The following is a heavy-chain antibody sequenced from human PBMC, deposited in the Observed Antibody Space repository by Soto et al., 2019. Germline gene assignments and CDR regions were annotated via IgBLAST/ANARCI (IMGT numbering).Heavy chain of an antibody. D-gene: IGHD6-19*01. V-gene: IGHV1-18*01. J-gene: IGHJ6*02. CDR1: SYTFSNYG. Sequence: RASVKVSCKTSSYTFSNYGINWVRQAPGQGLEWMGWISGYNGNTNYAQTVQGRVTMTTDTSTGTVYMELRSLKSDDTAIYYCSRFIMVGGWFDPNYYHGMDVWGQGTTVTVSS. CDR2: ISGYNGNT. CDR3: SRFIMVGGWFDPNYYHGMDV.